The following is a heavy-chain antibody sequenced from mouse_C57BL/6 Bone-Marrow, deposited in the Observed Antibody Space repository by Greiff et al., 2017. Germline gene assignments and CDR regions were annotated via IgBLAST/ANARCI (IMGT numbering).Heavy chain of an antibody. CDR3: TRDDYYARDY. CDR1: GFTFSNYW. CDR2: IRLKSDNYAT. D-gene: IGHD3-3*01. Sequence: EVKLVESGGGLVQPGGSMKLSCVASGFTFSNYWMNWVRQSPEKGLEWVAQIRLKSDNYATHYAESVKGRFTISRDDSKSSVYLQMNNLRAEDTGIYYCTRDDYYARDYWGQGTSVTVSS. J-gene: IGHJ4*01. V-gene: IGHV6-3*01.